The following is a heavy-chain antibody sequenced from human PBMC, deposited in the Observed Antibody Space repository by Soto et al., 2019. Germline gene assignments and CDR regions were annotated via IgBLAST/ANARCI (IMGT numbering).Heavy chain of an antibody. Sequence: AAVKVSCKASGYTFTNNDVSWVRQATGQGLEWMGWMNPGSGDTGYAQKFQGRVTMTRDISIATAYMELNSLTSEDTAIYYCARMESFGSLNWFDPWGQGTLVTVSS. V-gene: IGHV1-8*02. CDR3: ARMESFGSLNWFDP. CDR2: MNPGSGDT. D-gene: IGHD5-18*01. J-gene: IGHJ5*02. CDR1: GYTFTNND.